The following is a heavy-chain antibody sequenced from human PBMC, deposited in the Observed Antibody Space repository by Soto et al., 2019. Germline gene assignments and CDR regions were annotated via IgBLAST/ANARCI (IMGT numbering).Heavy chain of an antibody. J-gene: IGHJ5*02. CDR2: ISNDESNK. V-gene: IGHV3-30-3*01. Sequence: ESGGGVVQAGRSLRLSCAASGFTFSSYAMHWVRQAPGKGLEWVAVISNDESNKYYADSVKGRFTISRDNSQNTLYLQMNSLRDEDTAVYYCARDRTGEDPGGWFDPWGQGTLVTVSS. D-gene: IGHD3-10*01. CDR3: ARDRTGEDPGGWFDP. CDR1: GFTFSSYA.